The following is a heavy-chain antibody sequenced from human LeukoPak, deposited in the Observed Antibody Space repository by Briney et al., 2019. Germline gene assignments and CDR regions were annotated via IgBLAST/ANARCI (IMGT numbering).Heavy chain of an antibody. J-gene: IGHJ4*02. CDR1: GFTFSSYS. V-gene: IGHV3-21*01. CDR2: ISSSSSYI. CDR3: AKDTLYSSGWNFDY. Sequence: PGGSLRLSCAASGFTFSSYSMNWVRQAPGKGLEWVSSISSSSSYIYYADSVKGRFTISRDNSKNTLYLQMNSLRAEDAAVYYCAKDTLYSSGWNFDYWGQGTLVTVSS. D-gene: IGHD6-19*01.